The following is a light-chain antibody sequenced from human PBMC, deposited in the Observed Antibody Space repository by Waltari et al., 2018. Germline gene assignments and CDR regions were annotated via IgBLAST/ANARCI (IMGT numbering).Light chain of an antibody. CDR1: NLGDKY. CDR2: ENS. V-gene: IGLV3-1*01. Sequence: SYELTQPPSVSVSPGQTATITCSGDNLGDKYACWYQQKPGQSPVVVIDENSKRPSGIPERFSGSNSGNTATLTISGAQAIDEADYYCQAWDSSTYVFGTGTKVTVL. CDR3: QAWDSSTYV. J-gene: IGLJ1*01.